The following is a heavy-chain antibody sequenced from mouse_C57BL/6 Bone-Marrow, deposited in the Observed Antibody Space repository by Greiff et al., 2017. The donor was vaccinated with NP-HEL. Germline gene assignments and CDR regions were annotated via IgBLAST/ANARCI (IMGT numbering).Heavy chain of an antibody. CDR2: IDPSDSYT. V-gene: IGHV1-69*01. J-gene: IGHJ1*03. D-gene: IGHD1-1*01. CDR1: GYTFTSYW. CDR3: ARGEFITTVVEGWYFDV. Sequence: VQLQQPGAELVMPGASVKLSCKASGYTFTSYWMHWVKQRPGQGLEWIGEIDPSDSYTNYNQKFKGKSTLTVDKSSSTAYMQLSSLTSDDSAVYYCARGEFITTVVEGWYFDVWGTGTTVTVSS.